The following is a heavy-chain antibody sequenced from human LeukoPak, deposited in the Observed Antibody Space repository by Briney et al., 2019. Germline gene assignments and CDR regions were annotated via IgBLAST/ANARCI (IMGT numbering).Heavy chain of an antibody. CDR1: GFTFGNYA. CDR3: ASEDCSGGNCYPVFDF. V-gene: IGHV3-49*03. J-gene: IGHJ4*02. Sequence: GESLRLSCTASGFTFGNYAMSYFRQAPGKGLEWVCLIRSKAHGGTTESAASVKGRLTISRDDYKSIAYLQMNNLKTAGTDVYYCASEDCSGGNCYPVFDFWGRGTGVTVSS. D-gene: IGHD2-15*01. CDR2: IRSKAHGGTT.